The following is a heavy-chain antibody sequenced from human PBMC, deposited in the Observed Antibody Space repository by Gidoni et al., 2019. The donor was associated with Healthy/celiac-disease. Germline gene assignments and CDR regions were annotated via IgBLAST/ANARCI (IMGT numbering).Heavy chain of an antibody. Sequence: QVTLKESGPVLVKHTETLTLPCNVSGFSLSNARMGVSWIRQPPGKALEWLAHIFSNDEKSYSTSLKSRLTISKDTSKSQVVLTMTNMDPVDTATYYCARMGNYYDSSGYSDYWGQGTLVTVSS. D-gene: IGHD3-22*01. J-gene: IGHJ4*02. V-gene: IGHV2-26*01. CDR1: GFSLSNARMG. CDR2: IFSNDEK. CDR3: ARMGNYYDSSGYSDY.